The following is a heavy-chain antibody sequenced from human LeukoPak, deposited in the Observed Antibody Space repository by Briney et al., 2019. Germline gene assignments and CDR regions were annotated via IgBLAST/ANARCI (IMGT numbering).Heavy chain of an antibody. D-gene: IGHD6-6*01. CDR2: INHSGST. CDR1: GGSFSGYY. V-gene: IGHV4-34*01. Sequence: SETLSLTCAVYGGSFSGYYWSLIRQPPGKGLEWIGEINHSGSTNYNPSLKSRVTISVDTSKNQFSLKLSSVTAADTAVYYCARGRLATWYSSSSFCFDYWGQGTLVTVSS. CDR3: ARGRLATWYSSSSFCFDY. J-gene: IGHJ4*02.